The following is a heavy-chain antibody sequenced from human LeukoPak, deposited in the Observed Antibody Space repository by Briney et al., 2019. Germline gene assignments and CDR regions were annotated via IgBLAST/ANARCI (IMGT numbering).Heavy chain of an antibody. CDR3: AKAYEVATFILRFDY. V-gene: IGHV3-23*01. CDR1: GFTFSSYS. J-gene: IGHJ4*02. CDR2: ISGSGGST. D-gene: IGHD5-12*01. Sequence: GGSLRLSCAASGFTFSSYSMNWVRQAPGKGLEWVSAISGSGGSTYYADSVKGRFTISRDNSKNTLYLQMNSLRAEDTAVYYCAKAYEVATFILRFDYWGQGTLVTVSS.